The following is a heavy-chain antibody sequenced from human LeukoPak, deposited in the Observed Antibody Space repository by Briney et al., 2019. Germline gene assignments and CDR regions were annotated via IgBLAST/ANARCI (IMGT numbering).Heavy chain of an antibody. CDR3: ATGGGWYFDY. CDR1: GFTFSNYR. V-gene: IGHV3-7*01. J-gene: IGHJ4*02. CDR2: IGQDGSEN. Sequence: GGSLRLSFAASGFTFSNYRMNWVRQAQGKGLGWVASIGQDGSENYYVDSVKGRFTISRDNAKNSLYLQMNSLRVEDTAVYYCATGGGWYFDYWGQGALITASS. D-gene: IGHD6-19*01.